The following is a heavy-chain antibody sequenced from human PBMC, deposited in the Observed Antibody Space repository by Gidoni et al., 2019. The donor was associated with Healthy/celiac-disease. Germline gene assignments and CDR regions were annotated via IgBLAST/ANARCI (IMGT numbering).Heavy chain of an antibody. V-gene: IGHV1-18*01. CDR1: GYPFTRYG. Sequence: QVQLVQSGAEVKKPGASVKVSCKASGYPFTRYGISWVRQAPGQGLEWMGWISAYNGNTNYAQKLQGRVTMTTDTSTSTAYMELRSLRSDDTAVYYCARSSAPYSSGWYPRGVVYYFDYWGQGTLVTVSS. CDR3: ARSSAPYSSGWYPRGVVYYFDY. CDR2: ISAYNGNT. J-gene: IGHJ4*02. D-gene: IGHD6-19*01.